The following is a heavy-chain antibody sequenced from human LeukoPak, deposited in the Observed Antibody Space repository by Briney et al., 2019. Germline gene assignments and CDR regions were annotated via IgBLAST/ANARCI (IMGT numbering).Heavy chain of an antibody. Sequence: GGSLRLSCAASGLTVSSNYMSWVRQAPGKGPEWVSVIYRSGSTYYADSVKGRFTISRDDSKNTLYLQMNSLRAEDTAVYYCARTGDGDSYIGAFDIWGQGTMVTVSS. CDR2: IYRSGST. CDR1: GLTVSSNY. CDR3: ARTGDGDSYIGAFDI. J-gene: IGHJ3*02. V-gene: IGHV3-53*01. D-gene: IGHD4-17*01.